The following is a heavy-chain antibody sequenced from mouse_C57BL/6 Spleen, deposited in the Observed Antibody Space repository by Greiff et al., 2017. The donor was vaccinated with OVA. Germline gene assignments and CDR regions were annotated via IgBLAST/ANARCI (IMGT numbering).Heavy chain of an antibody. Sequence: QVQLKQSGAELVRPGTSVKVSCKASGYAFTNYLLAWVKQRPGQGLEWIGVLNPGSGGTNYNEKFKGKATLTADKSSSTAYMQLSSLPSEDSAVDFCARSEGNYEMDYWGQGTSVTVSS. D-gene: IGHD2-1*01. V-gene: IGHV1-54*01. J-gene: IGHJ4*01. CDR1: GYAFTNYL. CDR2: LNPGSGGT. CDR3: ARSEGNYEMDY.